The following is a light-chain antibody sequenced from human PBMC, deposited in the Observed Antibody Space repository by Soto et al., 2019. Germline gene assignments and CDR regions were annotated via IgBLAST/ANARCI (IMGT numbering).Light chain of an antibody. CDR3: HSRA. J-gene: IGKJ5*01. V-gene: IGKV1-5*01. Sequence: DIQLTQTPSTLSASVGDEVTITCRASQTISRWLSCYQQKPGRAPKLLIYDASTVESGGPSRFRGSGSETELPLTISRLQPDDFATYFCHSRAFGQGTRLEI. CDR2: DAS. CDR1: QTISRW.